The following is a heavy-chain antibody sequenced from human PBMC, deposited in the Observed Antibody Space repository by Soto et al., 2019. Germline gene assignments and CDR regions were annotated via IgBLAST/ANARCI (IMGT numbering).Heavy chain of an antibody. Sequence: EVQLLESGGGLLQPGGSLRLSCAASGFTFSSHAMNWVRQAPGKGLEWLSAISGSASDIYYADSVKGRFTISRDSSTNTVFLQMNSLRAEDTALYYCAKKRSGSWSMGCFDSWGQGTLVTVSS. D-gene: IGHD3-16*01. V-gene: IGHV3-23*01. CDR1: GFTFSSHA. J-gene: IGHJ4*02. CDR2: ISGSASDI. CDR3: AKKRSGSWSMGCFDS.